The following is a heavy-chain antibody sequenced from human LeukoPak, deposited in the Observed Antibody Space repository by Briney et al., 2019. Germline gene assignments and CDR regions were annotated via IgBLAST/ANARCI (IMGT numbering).Heavy chain of an antibody. D-gene: IGHD6-19*01. CDR2: ISYDGSNK. CDR1: GFTFSSYA. V-gene: IGHV3-30*04. J-gene: IGHJ4*02. Sequence: GGSLRLSCAASGFTFSSYAMHWVRQAPGKGLEWVAVISYDGSNKYYADSVKGRFTISRDSSKNTLYLQMNSLRAEDTAVYYCARAPGIAVAGDYWGQGTLVTVSS. CDR3: ARAPGIAVAGDY.